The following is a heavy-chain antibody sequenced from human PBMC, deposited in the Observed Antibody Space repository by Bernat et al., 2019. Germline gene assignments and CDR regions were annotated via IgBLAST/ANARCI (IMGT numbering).Heavy chain of an antibody. J-gene: IGHJ4*02. CDR1: GFTFSGSA. D-gene: IGHD4-17*01. CDR2: IRSNPNNYAT. Sequence: EVQLVESGGGLVQPGGSLKLSCAASGFTFSGSAMHWVRQASGKGLEWVGRIRSNPNNYATAYVASVKGRFTISRDDSKNTAYLQMNSLKTEDTAVYYCLGETTVGDFWGQGTLVTVSS. CDR3: LGETTVGDF. V-gene: IGHV3-73*02.